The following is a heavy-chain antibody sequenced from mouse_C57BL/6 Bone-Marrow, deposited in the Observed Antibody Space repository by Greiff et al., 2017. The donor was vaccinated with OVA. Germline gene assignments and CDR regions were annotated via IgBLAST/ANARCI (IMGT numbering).Heavy chain of an antibody. Sequence: QVQLQQSGAELVKPGASVKISCKASGYAFSSYWMNWVKQRPGKGLEWIGQIYPGDGDTNYNGKFKGKATLTADKSSSTAYMQLSSLTSEDSAVYVCARSFTTVVAKDWYFDVWGTGTTVTVSS. V-gene: IGHV1-80*01. D-gene: IGHD1-1*01. CDR2: IYPGDGDT. CDR1: GYAFSSYW. CDR3: ARSFTTVVAKDWYFDV. J-gene: IGHJ1*03.